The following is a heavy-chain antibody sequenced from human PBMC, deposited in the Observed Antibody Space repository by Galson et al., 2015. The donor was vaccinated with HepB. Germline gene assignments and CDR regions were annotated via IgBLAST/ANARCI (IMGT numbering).Heavy chain of an antibody. D-gene: IGHD4-17*01. V-gene: IGHV5-51*01. Sequence: QSGAEVKKPGESLKISCKGSGYSFTSYWIGWVRQMPGKGLEWMGIIYPGDSDTRYSPSFQGQVTISADKSISTAYLQWSSLKASDTAMYYCARHDYGDPGPPGGPGNPYNWFDPWGQGTLVTVSS. J-gene: IGHJ5*02. CDR2: IYPGDSDT. CDR3: ARHDYGDPGPPGGPGNPYNWFDP. CDR1: GYSFTSYW.